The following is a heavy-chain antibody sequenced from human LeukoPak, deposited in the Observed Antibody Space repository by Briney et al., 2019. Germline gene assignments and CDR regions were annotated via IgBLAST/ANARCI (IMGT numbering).Heavy chain of an antibody. J-gene: IGHJ5*02. Sequence: GASVKVSCKASGGTFSSYAISWVRQAPGQGLEWMGGIIPIFGTANYAQKFQGRVTITADESTSTAYMELSSLRSEDTAVYYCAREVTMVRGVIVGGWFDPWGQGTLVTVSS. CDR2: IIPIFGTA. CDR1: GGTFSSYA. D-gene: IGHD3-10*01. CDR3: AREVTMVRGVIVGGWFDP. V-gene: IGHV1-69*13.